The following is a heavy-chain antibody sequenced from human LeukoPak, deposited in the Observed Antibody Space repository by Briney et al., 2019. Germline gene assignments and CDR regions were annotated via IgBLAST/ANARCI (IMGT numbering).Heavy chain of an antibody. CDR2: INPNSGGT. J-gene: IGHJ4*02. CDR3: ARGVDYYVSSGYLYYFDY. V-gene: IGHV1-2*02. D-gene: IGHD3-22*01. Sequence: ASVKVSCKASGYTFTGYYMHWVRQAPGQGLEWMGWINPNSGGTNYAQKFQGRVTMTRDTSISTAYMELSRLRSDDTAVYYCARGVDYYVSSGYLYYFDYWGQGTLVTVSS. CDR1: GYTFTGYY.